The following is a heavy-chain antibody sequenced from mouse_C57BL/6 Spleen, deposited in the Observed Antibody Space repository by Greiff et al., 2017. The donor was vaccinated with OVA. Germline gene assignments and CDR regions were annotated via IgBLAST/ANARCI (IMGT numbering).Heavy chain of an antibody. D-gene: IGHD2-3*01. J-gene: IGHJ1*03. CDR3: ARCDGDWYFGV. CDR1: GFTFSSYA. Sequence: EVKLMESGGGLVKPGGSLKLSCAASGFTFSSYAMSWVRQTPEKRLEWVATISDGGSYTYYPDNVKGRFTISRDNAKNNLYLQMSHLKSEDTAMYYCARCDGDWYFGVWGTGTTVTVSS. V-gene: IGHV5-4*03. CDR2: ISDGGSYT.